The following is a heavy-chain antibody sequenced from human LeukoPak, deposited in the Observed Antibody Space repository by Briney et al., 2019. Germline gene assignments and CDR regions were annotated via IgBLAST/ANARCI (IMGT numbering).Heavy chain of an antibody. D-gene: IGHD1-26*01. J-gene: IGHJ4*02. Sequence: GGSLRLSCAASGFTFEDFSMHWVRQVPGKGLEWISLIDWDGGITYYADSVKGRFTVSRDNSKSSLYLHLNSLIPEDTAFYYCAKDSFVATTSYLDSWGQGTLVTVSS. V-gene: IGHV3-43*01. CDR2: IDWDGGIT. CDR3: AKDSFVATTSYLDS. CDR1: GFTFEDFS.